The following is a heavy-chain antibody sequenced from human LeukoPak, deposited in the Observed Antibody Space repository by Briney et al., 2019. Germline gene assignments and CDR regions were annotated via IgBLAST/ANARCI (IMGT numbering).Heavy chain of an antibody. D-gene: IGHD3-3*01. V-gene: IGHV3-30-3*01. J-gene: IGHJ5*02. CDR1: GFTFSSYA. CDR2: ISYDGSNK. CDR3: AKAYYDFWSGPSNWFDP. Sequence: GGSLRLSCAASGFTFSSYAMHWVRQAPGKGLEWVAVISYDGSNKYYADSVKGRFTISRGNSKNTLYLQMNSLRAEDTAVYYCAKAYYDFWSGPSNWFDPWGQGTLVTVSS.